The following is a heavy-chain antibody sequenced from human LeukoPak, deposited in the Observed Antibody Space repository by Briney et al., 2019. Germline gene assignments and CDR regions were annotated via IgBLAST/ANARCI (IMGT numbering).Heavy chain of an antibody. CDR2: IYSSGST. CDR3: ARGSDIPGANWFDP. D-gene: IGHD2-15*01. V-gene: IGHV4-39*07. Sequence: SETLSLACAVSGASISGSGYYWGWIRQPPGKGLEWIGNIYSSGSTYYNPSLKSRVTISVDTSKNQFSLKLSSVTAADTAVYYCARGSDIPGANWFDPWGQGTLVTVSS. CDR1: GASISGSGYY. J-gene: IGHJ5*02.